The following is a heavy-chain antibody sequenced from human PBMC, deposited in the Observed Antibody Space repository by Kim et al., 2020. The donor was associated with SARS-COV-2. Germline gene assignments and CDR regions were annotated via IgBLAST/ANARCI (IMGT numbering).Heavy chain of an antibody. CDR3: ARPVPKRDGYNIDIPGDAFDI. J-gene: IGHJ3*02. CDR1: GGSISSSSYY. Sequence: SETLSLTCTVSGGSISSSSYYWGWIRQPPGKGLEWIGSIYYSGSTYYNPSLKSRVTISVDTSKNQFSLKLSSVTAADTAVYYCARPVPKRDGYNIDIPGDAFDIWGQGTMVTVSS. CDR2: IYYSGST. D-gene: IGHD5-12*01. V-gene: IGHV4-39*01.